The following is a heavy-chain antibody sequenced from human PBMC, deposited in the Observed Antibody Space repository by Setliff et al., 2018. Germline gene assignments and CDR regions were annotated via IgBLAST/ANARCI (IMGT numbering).Heavy chain of an antibody. D-gene: IGHD6-19*01. CDR3: AREVAGTYHYFDP. Sequence: KTSETLSLTCTVSGGSIDSGDYYWNWIRQPPGKGLEWIGYIYFSGSTYYNPSLKSRVTLSLDTSKNQFSLKLNSVTAADTALYFSAREVAGTYHYFDPWGQGTLVTVSS. CDR2: IYFSGST. J-gene: IGHJ5*02. CDR1: GGSIDSGDYY. V-gene: IGHV4-30-4*08.